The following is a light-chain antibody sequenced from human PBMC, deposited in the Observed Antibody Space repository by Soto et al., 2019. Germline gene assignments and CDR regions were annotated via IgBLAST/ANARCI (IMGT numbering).Light chain of an antibody. V-gene: IGKV3-11*01. Sequence: EIVMTQSPATLSVSPGERATLSFMASQSVSSNLAWYQQKPGQAPRLLMSDVSNRATGIPARFSGSGSGTDFSLTISSLEPEDCAGDCCQQRSHWPRTFGQRTKV. CDR1: QSVSSN. CDR3: QQRSHWPRT. CDR2: DVS. J-gene: IGKJ1*01.